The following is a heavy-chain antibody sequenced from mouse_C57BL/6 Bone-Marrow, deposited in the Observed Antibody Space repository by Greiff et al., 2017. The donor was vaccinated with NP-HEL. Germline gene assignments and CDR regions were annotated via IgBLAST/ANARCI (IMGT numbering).Heavy chain of an antibody. CDR2: FHPYNDDT. CDR1: GYTFTTYP. CDR3: AREVYDGYRGFAY. Sequence: QVQLKESGAELVKPGASVKMSCKASGYTFTTYPIEWMKQNHGKSLEWIGNFHPYNDDTKYNEKFKGKATLTVEKSSSTVYLELSRLTSDDSAVYYCAREVYDGYRGFAYWGQGTLVTVSA. V-gene: IGHV1-47*01. D-gene: IGHD2-3*01. J-gene: IGHJ3*01.